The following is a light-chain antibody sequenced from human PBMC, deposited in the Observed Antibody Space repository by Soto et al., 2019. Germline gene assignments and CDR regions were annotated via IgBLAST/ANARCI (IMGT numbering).Light chain of an antibody. CDR2: EVS. CDR3: SSYTSSSTYV. V-gene: IGLV2-14*01. Sequence: QSALTQPASVSGSPGQSITISCTGSSTDVGGYNYVSWYQQHPGKAPKVMIYEVSNRPSGVSIRFSGSKSGNTASLTISGLQAEDEADYYCSSYTSSSTYVFATGTKVTVL. J-gene: IGLJ1*01. CDR1: STDVGGYNY.